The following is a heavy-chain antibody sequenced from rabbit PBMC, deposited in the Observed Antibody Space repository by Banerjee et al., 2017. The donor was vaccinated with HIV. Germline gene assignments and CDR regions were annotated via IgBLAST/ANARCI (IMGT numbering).Heavy chain of an antibody. CDR1: GFDFSDGF. CDR2: ITYRGSA. J-gene: IGHJ6*01. V-gene: IGHV1S7*01. Sequence: QLKETGGGLVQPGGSLTLSCKASGFDFSDGFMTWVRQAPGKGLEWIGYITYRGSAYYASWVNGRFTISRENTQNTLYLQLNSLAAADTATYFCARSNTYYGMDLWGQGTLVTVS. CDR3: ARSNTYYGMDL.